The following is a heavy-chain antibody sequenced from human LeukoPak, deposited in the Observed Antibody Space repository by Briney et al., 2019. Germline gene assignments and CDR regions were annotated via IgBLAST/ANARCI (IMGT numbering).Heavy chain of an antibody. D-gene: IGHD5-24*01. J-gene: IGHJ4*02. CDR2: IRSNGATA. CDR3: ARWQEFDDGVFDS. CDR1: GFSFSSFA. V-gene: IGHV3-23*01. Sequence: PGGSLRLSCAASGFSFSSFAMTWVRQAPGKGLEWVSTIRSNGATAYNADSVKGRFTISRDNSKNTVYLQMNSLRVEDTAIYYCARWQEFDDGVFDSWGQGTLVTVSP.